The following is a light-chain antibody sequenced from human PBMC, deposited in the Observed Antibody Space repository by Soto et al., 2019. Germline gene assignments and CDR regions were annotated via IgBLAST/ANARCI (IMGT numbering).Light chain of an antibody. CDR1: QSVRSSY. J-gene: IGKJ1*01. Sequence: EIVLTQSPGTLSLSPGERATLSCRASQSVRSSYLAWYQQKPGQAPRPLIYGTTSRATGIPDRFSGTGSGTDFTLTISRLEPEDFAVYYCQRYGSSPPTWTFGQGTKVEIK. V-gene: IGKV3-20*01. CDR3: QRYGSSPPTWT. CDR2: GTT.